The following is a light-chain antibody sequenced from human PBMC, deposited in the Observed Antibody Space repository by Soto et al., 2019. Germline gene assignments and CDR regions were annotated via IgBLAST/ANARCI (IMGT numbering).Light chain of an antibody. CDR1: QGVNKW. CDR2: ATS. V-gene: IGKV1-12*01. Sequence: DIQLTQSPPFLSASVRDRVSMTCRASQGVNKWLAWYQQKPGKAPRLLIYATSTLQSGVPSRFSGSGSGADLTLTISSLQPEDFATYFCQQSISFPLTFGGGTKVEIK. J-gene: IGKJ4*01. CDR3: QQSISFPLT.